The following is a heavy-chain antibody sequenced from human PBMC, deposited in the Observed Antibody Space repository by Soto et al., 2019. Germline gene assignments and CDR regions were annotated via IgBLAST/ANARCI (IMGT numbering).Heavy chain of an antibody. CDR2: IYYSGST. J-gene: IGHJ5*02. CDR1: GGSISSGDYY. CDR3: AREKTNYYDSSGYFFDP. D-gene: IGHD3-22*01. V-gene: IGHV4-30-4*01. Sequence: PSETLCLTCTVSGGSISSGDYYWSWIRQPPGKGLEWIGYIYYSGSTYYNPSLKSRVTISVDTSKNQFSLKLSSVTAADTAVYYCAREKTNYYDSSGYFFDPGGQGPLVTVSS.